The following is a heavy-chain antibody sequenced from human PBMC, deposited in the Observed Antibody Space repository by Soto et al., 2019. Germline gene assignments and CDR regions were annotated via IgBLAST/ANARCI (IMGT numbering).Heavy chain of an antibody. CDR2: ISASGGNT. D-gene: IGHD1-1*01. V-gene: IGHV3-23*01. Sequence: EVQLLESGGGLVQPGGSLRLSCAASGFTYSGYAMSWVRQAPGRGLEWVSSISASGGNTYYADSVKGRFTISGDNSKNTLYLHMNSLSVEDTAIYYCAKDRSSAGTTVRFDPWGQGTLVTVSS. CDR3: AKDRSSAGTTVRFDP. J-gene: IGHJ5*02. CDR1: GFTYSGYA.